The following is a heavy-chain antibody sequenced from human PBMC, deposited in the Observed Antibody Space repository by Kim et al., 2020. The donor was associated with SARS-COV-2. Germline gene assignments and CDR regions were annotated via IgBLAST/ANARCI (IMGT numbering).Heavy chain of an antibody. Sequence: ASVKVSCKASTYTFTKYYIHWVRQAPGQGLEWMGIIKPSDGGTAYAQKFRGRFIMTRDTSTTTVYMELSSLRSEDTAMYYCGRSGIDGSGHFDDWGQGTLVTVSS. J-gene: IGHJ4*02. CDR1: TYTFTKYY. D-gene: IGHD2-15*01. V-gene: IGHV1-46*01. CDR3: GRSGIDGSGHFDD. CDR2: IKPSDGGT.